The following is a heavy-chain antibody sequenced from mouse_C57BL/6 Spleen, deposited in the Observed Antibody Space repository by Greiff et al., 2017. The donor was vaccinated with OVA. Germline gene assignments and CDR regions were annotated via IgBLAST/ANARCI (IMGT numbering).Heavy chain of an antibody. Sequence: QVQLQQSGAELVKPGASVKISCKASGYAFSSYWMSWVKQRPGKGLEWIGQIYPGDGDTNYNGKFKGKATLTADKSSSTAYMQLSSLTSEDSAVYFCARYYGSSYGYYYAMDYWGQGTSVTVSS. V-gene: IGHV1-80*01. D-gene: IGHD1-1*01. CDR3: ARYYGSSYGYYYAMDY. CDR1: GYAFSSYW. CDR2: IYPGDGDT. J-gene: IGHJ4*01.